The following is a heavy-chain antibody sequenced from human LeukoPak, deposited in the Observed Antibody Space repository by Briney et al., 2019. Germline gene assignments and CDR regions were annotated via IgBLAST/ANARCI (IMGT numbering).Heavy chain of an antibody. CDR1: GFTFSSYA. J-gene: IGHJ3*02. CDR2: ISGSGANT. V-gene: IGHV3-23*01. Sequence: GGSLRLSCAASGFTFSSYAMSWVRQAPGKGLEWVSAISGSGANTYYADSVKGRFTISRDNPKNTLYLQMNSLRAEDTAVYYCAKDDDRSGYYFDAFDIWGQGTMVTVSS. CDR3: AKDDDRSGYYFDAFDI. D-gene: IGHD3-22*01.